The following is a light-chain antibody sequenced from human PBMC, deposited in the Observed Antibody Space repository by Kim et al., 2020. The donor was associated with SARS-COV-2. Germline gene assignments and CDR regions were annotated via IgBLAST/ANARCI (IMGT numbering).Light chain of an antibody. V-gene: IGKV1-5*03. CDR1: QSISSW. J-gene: IGKJ1*01. CDR2: NAS. Sequence: DIQMTQSSSTLSASIGDRVTITCRASQSISSWLAWYQQKPGKVPKLLIYNASSLESGAPSRFSGSGSGTEITLTISSLQPDDFATYCCQQYNSYSRTFGQGTKVDIK. CDR3: QQYNSYSRT.